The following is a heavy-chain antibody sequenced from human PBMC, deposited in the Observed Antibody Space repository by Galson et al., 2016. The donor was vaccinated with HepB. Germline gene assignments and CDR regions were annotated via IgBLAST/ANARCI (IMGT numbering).Heavy chain of an antibody. Sequence: SVKVSCKASGYIFSDYSITWVRQAPGQGLEWMGWISAHNGHTDYSQKVQGRVTMTTDTSTSTAYMDLRTLRADDTAVYYCARGGLGSYFDGNGVWGQGTLVTVSS. V-gene: IGHV1-18*04. J-gene: IGHJ4*02. D-gene: IGHD3-9*01. CDR2: ISAHNGHT. CDR1: GYIFSDYS. CDR3: ARGGLGSYFDGNGV.